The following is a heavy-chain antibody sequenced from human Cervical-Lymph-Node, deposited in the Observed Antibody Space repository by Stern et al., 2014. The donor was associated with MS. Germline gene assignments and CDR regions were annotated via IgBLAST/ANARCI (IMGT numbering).Heavy chain of an antibody. CDR2: ISSSRNYI. J-gene: IGHJ4*02. V-gene: IGHV3-21*01. CDR3: ATRKSISGAAFDF. Sequence: EVQLVESGGGLVKPGGSLRLSCAASGLPFHTYSMVWVRQAPGKGLEWVSSISSSRNYIHYAGSVQGRFTISRDNAKNSLYLQMNSLRAEDTAVYFCATRKSISGAAFDFWGQGALVTVSS. CDR1: GLPFHTYS. D-gene: IGHD3-3*01.